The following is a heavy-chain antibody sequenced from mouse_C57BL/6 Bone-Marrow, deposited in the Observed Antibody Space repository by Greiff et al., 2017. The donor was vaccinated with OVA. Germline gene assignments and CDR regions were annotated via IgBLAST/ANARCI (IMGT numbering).Heavy chain of an antibody. Sequence: QVQLQQSGPELVKPGASVKISCKASGYAFSSSWMNWVKQRPGKGLEWIGRIYPGDGDTNYNGKFKGKATLTAEKSSSTAYMQLSSLTSEDSAVYFCARATTVVGSYWYFDVWGTGTTVTVSS. D-gene: IGHD1-1*01. CDR3: ARATTVVGSYWYFDV. CDR2: IYPGDGDT. J-gene: IGHJ1*03. V-gene: IGHV1-82*01. CDR1: GYAFSSSW.